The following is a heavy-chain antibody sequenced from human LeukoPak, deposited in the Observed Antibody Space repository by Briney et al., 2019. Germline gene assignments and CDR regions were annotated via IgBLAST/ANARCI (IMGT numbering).Heavy chain of an antibody. Sequence: GGSLRLSCVVSGYTFSPYWMSWVRQTPGKGLEWVASISNGGSATYYVDSVRGRFTISRDDAKNSLFLQMNGLRADDTAVYYCTRENYVPDSWGQGTLVTVSS. J-gene: IGHJ4*02. CDR1: GYTFSPYW. D-gene: IGHD3-10*02. CDR3: TRENYVPDS. V-gene: IGHV3-7*03. CDR2: ISNGGSAT.